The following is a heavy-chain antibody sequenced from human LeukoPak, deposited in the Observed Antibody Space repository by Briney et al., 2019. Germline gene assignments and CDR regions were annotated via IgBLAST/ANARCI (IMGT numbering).Heavy chain of an antibody. V-gene: IGHV4-39*07. Sequence: SETLSLTCTVSGGSINSPSSYWGWIRQPPGKGLEWIGSIYYGGNSYYNPSLKRRVTISVDTSKNQFSLQMRSVTAADTAVYYCARTSGELDYWGQGTLVTVSS. J-gene: IGHJ4*02. CDR3: ARTSGELDY. CDR1: GGSINSPSSY. D-gene: IGHD2-15*01. CDR2: IYYGGNS.